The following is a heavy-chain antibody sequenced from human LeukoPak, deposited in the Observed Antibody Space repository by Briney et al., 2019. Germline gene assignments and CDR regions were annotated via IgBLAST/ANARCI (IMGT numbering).Heavy chain of an antibody. J-gene: IGHJ4*02. D-gene: IGHD2-2*01. V-gene: IGHV1-3*01. CDR3: APGYCSSTSCLPFSY. CDR2: INAGNGNT. CDR1: GYIFTSYG. Sequence: ASVKVSCKASGYIFTSYGIIWVRQAPGQGLEWMGWINAGNGNTKYSQKFQGRVTITRDTSASTAYMELSSLRSEDTAVYYCAPGYCSSTSCLPFSYWGQGTLVTVSS.